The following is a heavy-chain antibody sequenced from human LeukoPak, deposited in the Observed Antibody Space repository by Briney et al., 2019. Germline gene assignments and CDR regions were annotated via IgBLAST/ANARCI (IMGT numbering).Heavy chain of an antibody. J-gene: IGHJ4*02. CDR2: IYYSGST. CDR1: GGSISSSSYY. CDR3: ARGSSGVRGVPSLDY. D-gene: IGHD3-10*01. Sequence: PSETLSLTCTVSGGSISSSSYYWGWIRQPPGKGLEWIGSIYYSGSTYYNPSLKSRVTISVDTSKNQFSLKLSSVTAADTAVYYCARGSSGVRGVPSLDYWGQGTLVTVSS. V-gene: IGHV4-39*07.